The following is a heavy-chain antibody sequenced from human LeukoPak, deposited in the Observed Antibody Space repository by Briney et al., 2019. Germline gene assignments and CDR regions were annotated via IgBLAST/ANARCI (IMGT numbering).Heavy chain of an antibody. CDR1: GFTFSSYA. CDR3: AKGLAVAGHFDY. D-gene: IGHD6-19*01. Sequence: GGSLRLSCAASGFTFSSYAMSWVRQAPGKGLEWVSAISGSGGSTYYADSVKGRFTISRDNSKNTLYLQMNSVRAEDAAVYYCAKGLAVAGHFDYWGQGTLVTVSS. J-gene: IGHJ4*02. V-gene: IGHV3-23*01. CDR2: ISGSGGST.